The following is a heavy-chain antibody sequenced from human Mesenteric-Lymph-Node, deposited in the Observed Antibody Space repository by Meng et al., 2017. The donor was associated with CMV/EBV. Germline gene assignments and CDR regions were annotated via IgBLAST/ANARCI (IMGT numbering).Heavy chain of an antibody. CDR2: IIPILGIA. V-gene: IGHV1-69*04. Sequence: KASGGTFSRYASSWERQAPGKGLEWMGRIIPILGIANYAQKFQGRVTITADKSTSTAYMELSSLRSEDTAVYYCAGYTVTTGAFDYWGQGTLVTVSS. D-gene: IGHD4-17*01. CDR1: GGTFSRYA. J-gene: IGHJ4*02. CDR3: AGYTVTTGAFDY.